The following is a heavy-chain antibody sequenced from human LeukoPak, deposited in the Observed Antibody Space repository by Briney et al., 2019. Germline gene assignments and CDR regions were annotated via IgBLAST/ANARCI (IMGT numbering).Heavy chain of an antibody. CDR1: GGSISSSNW. V-gene: IGHV4-4*02. CDR2: IYYSGST. J-gene: IGHJ5*02. CDR3: ASYLDWFDP. Sequence: SGTLSLTCAVSGGSISSSNWWSWVRQHPGKGLEWIGYIYYSGSTYYNPSLKSRVTISVDTSKNQFSLKLSSVTAADTAVYYCASYLDWFDPWGQGTLVTVSS.